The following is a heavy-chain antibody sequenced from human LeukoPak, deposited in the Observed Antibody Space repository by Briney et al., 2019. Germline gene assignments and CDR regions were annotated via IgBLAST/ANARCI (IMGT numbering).Heavy chain of an antibody. V-gene: IGHV1-69*06. D-gene: IGHD3-9*01. CDR1: GGTLSSYA. J-gene: IGHJ4*02. CDR3: ARGRYDIFTGYYIDYHRGYFDY. Sequence: VASVKVSCKASGGTLSSYAISGVRQAPGQGREWMGGLIPIFGTANYAQKLQGRVTITADKSTSTAYMELSSLRSEDTAVYYCARGRYDIFTGYYIDYHRGYFDYWGQGTLVTVSS. CDR2: LIPIFGTA.